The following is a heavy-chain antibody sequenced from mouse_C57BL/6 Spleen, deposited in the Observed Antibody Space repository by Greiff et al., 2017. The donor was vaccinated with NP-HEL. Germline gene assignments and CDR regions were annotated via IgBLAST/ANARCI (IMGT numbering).Heavy chain of an antibody. CDR3: ARYGLYSNVSAMDY. D-gene: IGHD2-5*01. CDR2: IYPGSGST. Sequence: QVQLQQPGAELVKPGASVKMSCKASGYTFTSYWITWVKQRPGQGLEWIGDIYPGSGSTNYNEKFKSQATLTVDTSSSTAYMQLSSLTSEDSAVYYCARYGLYSNVSAMDYWGQGTSVTVSS. J-gene: IGHJ4*01. V-gene: IGHV1-55*01. CDR1: GYTFTSYW.